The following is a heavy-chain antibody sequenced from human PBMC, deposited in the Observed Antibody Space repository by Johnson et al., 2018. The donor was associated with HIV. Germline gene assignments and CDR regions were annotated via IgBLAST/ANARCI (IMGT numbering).Heavy chain of an antibody. V-gene: IGHV3-74*01. CDR1: GFTFNKYW. D-gene: IGHD5-18*01. CDR3: ARDREDPSDSYGAFDI. CDR2: ISHDGSDI. J-gene: IGHJ3*02. Sequence: VQLMESGGGLVQPGQSLRLSCAGSGFTFNKYWMHWVRQVPGKGLVWVSRISHDGSDISYADSVKGRFTISRDNSKNTLYLQMNSLRAEDTAVYYCARDREDPSDSYGAFDIWGQGTMVTVSS.